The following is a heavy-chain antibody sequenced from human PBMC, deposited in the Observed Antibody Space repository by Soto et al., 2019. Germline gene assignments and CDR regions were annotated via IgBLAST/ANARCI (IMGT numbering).Heavy chain of an antibody. CDR2: LTADSDDT. D-gene: IGHD1-1*01. J-gene: IGHJ4*02. Sequence: EVQLLESGGTLVQPGGSLRLSCVASGFTFSTHTMNWVRQAPGKGLEWVSRLTADSDDTSYADSIKGRFTISRDNSKNTLYLQMNSLRAEDTAIYYWAKGLDRASLDFWGQGALVTVSS. CDR3: AKGLDRASLDF. CDR1: GFTFSTHT. V-gene: IGHV3-23*01.